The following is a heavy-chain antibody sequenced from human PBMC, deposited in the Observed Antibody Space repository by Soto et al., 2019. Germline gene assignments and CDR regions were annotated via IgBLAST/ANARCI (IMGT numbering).Heavy chain of an antibody. Sequence: EVQLVESGGALVEPGGSLRLSCAASGFTFNNARMSWVRQAPGKGLDWVGRIDGGKTDFAAPVEGRFNFSRDDSRNTLFLQMNSLKTDDKGVYYCTSNAAAKVVNLSYRGQGTLVTVSS. V-gene: IGHV3-15*02. J-gene: IGHJ4*02. CDR2: IDGGKT. D-gene: IGHD2-15*01. CDR1: GFTFNNAR. CDR3: TSNAAAKVVNLSY.